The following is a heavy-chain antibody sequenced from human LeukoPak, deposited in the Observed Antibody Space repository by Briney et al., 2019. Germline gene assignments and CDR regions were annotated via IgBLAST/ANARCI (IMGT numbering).Heavy chain of an antibody. Sequence: GGSLRLSCAASGFTFSSYSMNWVRQAPGKGLEWVSSISSSSSYIYYADSVKGRFTISRDNSKNTLYLQMHSLRAEDMAVYYCARDYDRYYMDVWGKGTTVTVSS. CDR3: ARDYDRYYMDV. CDR2: ISSSSSYI. D-gene: IGHD3-3*01. J-gene: IGHJ6*03. V-gene: IGHV3-21*01. CDR1: GFTFSSYS.